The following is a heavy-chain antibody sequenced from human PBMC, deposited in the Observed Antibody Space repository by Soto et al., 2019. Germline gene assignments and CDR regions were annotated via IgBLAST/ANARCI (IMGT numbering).Heavy chain of an antibody. J-gene: IGHJ5*01. D-gene: IGHD1-26*01. CDR2: SRADRGHT. Sequence: QIHLVQSGAEVKEPGASVKVSCKASSSTSIRNGFSWVGQAPGQGLEWVGWSRADRGHTNYAQKFQGRVTMTTDISTSTTYMELRSLRSDDTAVYYCARDADQWDHRFCDSWGQGTLVTVSS. CDR1: SSTSIRNG. V-gene: IGHV1-18*01. CDR3: ARDADQWDHRFCDS.